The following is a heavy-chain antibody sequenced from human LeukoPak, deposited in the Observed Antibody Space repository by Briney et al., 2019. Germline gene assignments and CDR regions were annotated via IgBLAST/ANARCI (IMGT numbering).Heavy chain of an antibody. Sequence: GGSLRLSCTISGLTFSHAWVNWVRQAPGKGLEWVGRIKSGGTTVYAAAVKGRFTMSRDDSVKRLYLQMKSLEMEDTAVYYCIWLSDYYYRMDVWGQGTTVTVSS. CDR3: IWLSDYYYRMDV. D-gene: IGHD3-10*01. V-gene: IGHV3-15*07. CDR2: IKSGGTT. J-gene: IGHJ6*02. CDR1: GLTFSHAW.